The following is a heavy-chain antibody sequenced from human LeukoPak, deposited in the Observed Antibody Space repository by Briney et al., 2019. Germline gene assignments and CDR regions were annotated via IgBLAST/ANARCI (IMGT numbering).Heavy chain of an antibody. V-gene: IGHV4-34*01. J-gene: IGHJ3*02. D-gene: IGHD6-19*01. CDR3: ARGPIYISGWPRFWSFDI. CDR1: GGSFSGYY. Sequence: SETLSLTCAVYGGSFSGYYWSWIRQPPGKGLEWIGEINHSGSTNYNPSLQSRVTISVDTSKTQFSLKLTSVTAADTAWYYGARGPIYISGWPRFWSFDIWGQGTMVTASS. CDR2: INHSGST.